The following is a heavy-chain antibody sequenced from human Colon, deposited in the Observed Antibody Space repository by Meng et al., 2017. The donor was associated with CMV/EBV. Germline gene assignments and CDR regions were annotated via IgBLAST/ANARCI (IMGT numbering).Heavy chain of an antibody. CDR1: GYTFTSYD. CDR2: MNPNSGNT. CDR3: ARGRGQQLVRRFDP. V-gene: IGHV1-8*03. J-gene: IGHJ5*02. D-gene: IGHD6-6*01. Sequence: ASVKVTCKASGYTFTSYDINWVRQATGQGLEWMGWMNPNSGNTGYAQKFQGRVTITRNTSISTAYMERSSLRSEDTAVYYCARGRGQQLVRRFDPWGQGTLVTVSS.